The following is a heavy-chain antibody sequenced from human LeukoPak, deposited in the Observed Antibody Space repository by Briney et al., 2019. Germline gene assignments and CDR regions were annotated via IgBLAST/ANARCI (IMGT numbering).Heavy chain of an antibody. V-gene: IGHV3-7*01. CDR2: IKQDGSVK. J-gene: IGHJ1*01. Sequence: QTGGSLRLSCAASGLSFSDHWMTWVRHPPGKGLEWVATIKQDGSVKYYLDSVKGRFTISRDNAKNSLYLQMNSLGAEDTAVYYCAKGSSMGLVLGSEYFQHWGQGTLVTVSS. CDR1: GLSFSDHW. D-gene: IGHD6-19*01. CDR3: AKGSSMGLVLGSEYFQH.